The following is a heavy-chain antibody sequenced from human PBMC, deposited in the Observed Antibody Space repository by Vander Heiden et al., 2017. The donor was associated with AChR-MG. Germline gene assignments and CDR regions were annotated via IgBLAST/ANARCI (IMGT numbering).Heavy chain of an antibody. CDR2: INPNSGGT. Sequence: QVQLVQSGAEVKKPGASVKVSCKASGYTFTGYYMHWVRQAPGQGLEWMGWINPNSGGTNYAQKFQGRVTMTRDTSISTAYMELSRLRSDDTAVYYCAREDYDILTGYYTPGYYYGMDVWGQGTTVTVSS. V-gene: IGHV1-2*02. CDR3: AREDYDILTGYYTPGYYYGMDV. D-gene: IGHD3-9*01. CDR1: GYTFTGYY. J-gene: IGHJ6*02.